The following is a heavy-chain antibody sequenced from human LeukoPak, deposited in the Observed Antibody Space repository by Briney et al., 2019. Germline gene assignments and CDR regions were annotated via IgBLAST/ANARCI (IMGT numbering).Heavy chain of an antibody. J-gene: IGHJ6*04. Sequence: PSETLSLTCTVSGGSISSYYWSWIRQPPGKGLEWIGYIYYSGSTNYNPSLKSRVTISVDTSKNQFSLKLSSVTAADTAVYYCARVRVTTTLSPYYYYGMDVWGKGTTVTVSS. CDR2: IYYSGST. CDR3: ARVRVTTTLSPYYYYGMDV. V-gene: IGHV4-59*01. D-gene: IGHD4-17*01. CDR1: GGSISSYY.